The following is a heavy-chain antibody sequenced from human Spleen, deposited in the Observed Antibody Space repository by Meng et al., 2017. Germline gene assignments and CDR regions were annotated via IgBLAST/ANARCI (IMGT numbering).Heavy chain of an antibody. Sequence: GGSLRLSCAASGFTFSSDWMHWVRQAPGKGLVWVSRINSHGSSTSYADSVKGRFTISGDNSENTVYLQMDSLRDDDTAVYYCARSKDPSRNYYYYGMDVWGLGTTVTVSS. D-gene: IGHD5-24*01. CDR1: GFTFSSDW. CDR2: INSHGSST. CDR3: ARSKDPSRNYYYYGMDV. J-gene: IGHJ6*02. V-gene: IGHV3-74*01.